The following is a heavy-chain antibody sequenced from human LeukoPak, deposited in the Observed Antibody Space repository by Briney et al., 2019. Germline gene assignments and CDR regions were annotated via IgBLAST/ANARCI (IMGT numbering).Heavy chain of an antibody. CDR3: ARHHSSAYPFDY. V-gene: IGHV4-59*08. J-gene: IGHJ4*02. CDR1: GGSFSGYY. D-gene: IGHD3-22*01. Sequence: SETLSLTCAVYGGSFSGYYWSWIRQSPGKGLEWIGYVSNSGTTNYRPSLRSRVTVSVDTSQNHVSLKLTSMTAADTGLYYCARHHSSAYPFDYWGQGTLVTVSS. CDR2: VSNSGTT.